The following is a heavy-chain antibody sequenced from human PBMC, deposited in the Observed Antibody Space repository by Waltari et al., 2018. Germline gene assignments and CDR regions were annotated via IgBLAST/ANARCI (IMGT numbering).Heavy chain of an antibody. D-gene: IGHD2-2*01. V-gene: IGHV1-24*01. J-gene: IGHJ4*02. CDR2: FDPEDGET. CDR1: GYTLTELS. CDR3: ATGLSCSSTSCWDY. Sequence: QVQLVQSGAEVKKPGASVKVSCKVSGYTLTELSMHRVRPAPGKGLEWMGGFDPEDGETIYAQKFQGRVTMTEDTSTDTAYMELSSLRSEDTAVYYCATGLSCSSTSCWDYWGQGTLVTVSS.